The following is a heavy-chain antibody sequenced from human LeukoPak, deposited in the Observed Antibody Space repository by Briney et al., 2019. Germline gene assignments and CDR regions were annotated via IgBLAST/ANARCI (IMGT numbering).Heavy chain of an antibody. V-gene: IGHV3-23*01. CDR3: AKDLDSTNYYTPDP. Sequence: GGSLRLSCAASGFTFSSYAMSWVRQAPGQGLEWVSAISGSGGSTYYADSVKGRFTISRDDSQNTLYLQMNSLRAEDSAVYYCAKDLDSTNYYTPDPWGQGTLVTVSS. CDR2: ISGSGGST. J-gene: IGHJ5*02. D-gene: IGHD3-22*01. CDR1: GFTFSSYA.